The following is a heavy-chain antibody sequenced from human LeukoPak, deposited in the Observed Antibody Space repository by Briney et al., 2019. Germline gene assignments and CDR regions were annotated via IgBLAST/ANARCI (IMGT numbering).Heavy chain of an antibody. V-gene: IGHV4-4*07. CDR1: GGSISSYY. Sequence: PSETLSLTCTVSGGSISSYYWTWIRQPAGKGPEGIGRIHTSGSTNYNPSLKSRVNMSVDTSKNQFSLKLNSVTAADTAVYYCARVTDPRYNWFDPWGQGTLVTVSS. CDR2: IHTSGST. CDR3: ARVTDPRYNWFDP. D-gene: IGHD2-21*02. J-gene: IGHJ5*02.